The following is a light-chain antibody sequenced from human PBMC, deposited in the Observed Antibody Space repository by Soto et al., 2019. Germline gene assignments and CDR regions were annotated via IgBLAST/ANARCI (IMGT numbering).Light chain of an antibody. Sequence: QSVLTQPASVSGSPGQSITISCTGTSSDVGGYNYVSWYQQHPGKAPKLMIYEVSNRPSGVSSLFSGSKSGNTASLTISGLQAEDEADYYCTSYRSNNIYVFGTGTKLTVL. V-gene: IGLV2-14*01. J-gene: IGLJ1*01. CDR1: SSDVGGYNY. CDR3: TSYRSNNIYV. CDR2: EVS.